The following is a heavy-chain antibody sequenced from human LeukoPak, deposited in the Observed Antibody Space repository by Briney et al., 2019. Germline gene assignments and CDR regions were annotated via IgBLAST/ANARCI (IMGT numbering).Heavy chain of an antibody. D-gene: IGHD3-10*01. CDR1: GSTFSSNW. V-gene: IGHV3-7*01. J-gene: IGHJ4*02. Sequence: PGGPLRLSCAAFGSTFSSNWMSWGRRAPGKGLEWGANIKQDGRGKYYVDSVKGRSTTSRDNAKKSLYLQMNSLRAEDTAVYNCARLWFGELSHHDYWGQGTLVTVSS. CDR2: IKQDGRGK. CDR3: ARLWFGELSHHDY.